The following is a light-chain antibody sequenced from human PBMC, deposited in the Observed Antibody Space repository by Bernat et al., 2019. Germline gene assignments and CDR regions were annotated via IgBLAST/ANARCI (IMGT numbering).Light chain of an antibody. CDR2: EVS. J-gene: IGLJ1*01. V-gene: IGLV2-8*01. Sequence: QSALTQPPSASGSPGQSVTISCTGTSSDVGGYNYVSWYQQHPGKAPKLMIYEVSKRPPGVPDRFSGSKSGNTASLTVSGLQAEDDADYYCSSYAGSNNFVFGPGTKVTVL. CDR1: SSDVGGYNY. CDR3: SSYAGSNNFV.